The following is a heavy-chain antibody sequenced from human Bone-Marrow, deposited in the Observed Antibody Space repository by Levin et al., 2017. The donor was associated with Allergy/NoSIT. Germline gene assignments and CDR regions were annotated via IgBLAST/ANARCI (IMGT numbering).Heavy chain of an antibody. CDR2: ISYDGRNQ. J-gene: IGHJ4*02. CDR3: AKDRQKRFEY. V-gene: IGHV3-30*18. CDR1: GFTFRNYG. Sequence: PTGGSLRLSCAASGFTFRNYGMHWVRQAPGKGLEWVAVISYDGRNQYYGDSVKGRFTISRDNSNNTLFLQMNSLRVEDTAVYFCAKDRQKRFEYWGQGNLVTVSS.